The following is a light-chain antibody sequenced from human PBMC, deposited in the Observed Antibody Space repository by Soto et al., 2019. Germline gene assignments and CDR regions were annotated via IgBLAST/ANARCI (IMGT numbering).Light chain of an antibody. CDR1: QSVSSY. CDR2: DAS. J-gene: IGKJ5*01. Sequence: SPATLSLSPGERATLSCRASQSVSSYLAWYQQKPGQAPRLLIYDASNRATGIPARFSGSGSGTDFTLTISSLEPEDFAVYYCQQRSNWPPRITFGQGTRLEIK. CDR3: QQRSNWPPRIT. V-gene: IGKV3-11*01.